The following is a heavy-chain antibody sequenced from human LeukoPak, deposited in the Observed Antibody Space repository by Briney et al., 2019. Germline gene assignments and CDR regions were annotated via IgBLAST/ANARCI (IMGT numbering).Heavy chain of an antibody. D-gene: IGHD5-18*01. Sequence: ASVKVSCKASGYTFTSYGISWVRQAPGQGLEWMGWINPNSGGTNYAQKLQGRVTMTRDTSISTAYMELSRLRSDDTAVYYCAGDSYGSDRRERGLSYWGQGTLVTVSS. V-gene: IGHV1-2*02. J-gene: IGHJ4*02. CDR3: AGDSYGSDRRERGLSY. CDR2: INPNSGGT. CDR1: GYTFTSYG.